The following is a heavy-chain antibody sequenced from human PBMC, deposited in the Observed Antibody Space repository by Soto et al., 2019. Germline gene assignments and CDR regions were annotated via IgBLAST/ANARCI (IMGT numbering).Heavy chain of an antibody. V-gene: IGHV3-23*01. J-gene: IGHJ6*02. CDR2: ISGSGGST. D-gene: IGHD3-3*01. CDR3: AKEDFAEDFLEGDYYGMDV. CDR1: GFTFSSYA. Sequence: EVQLLESGGGLVQPGGSLRLSCAASGFTFSSYAMSWVRQAPGKGLEWVAAISGSGGSTYYADSVKGRFTISRDNSKNTQYLQMNSLRAEDRAVYYCAKEDFAEDFLEGDYYGMDVWGQGTTGTVSS.